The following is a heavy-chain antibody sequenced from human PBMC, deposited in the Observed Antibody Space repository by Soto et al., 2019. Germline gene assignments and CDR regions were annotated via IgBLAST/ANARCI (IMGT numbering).Heavy chain of an antibody. D-gene: IGHD5-18*01. J-gene: IGHJ6*02. CDR1: GGCISSSSYY. V-gene: IGHV4-39*01. CDR2: IYYSGST. Sequence: SETLSLTCTVSGGCISSSSYYWGWIRQPPGKGLEWIGSIYYSGSTYYNPSLKSRVTISVDTSKNQFSLKLSSVTAADTAVYYCARVVTAMVNYYYYGMDVWGQGTTVTVSS. CDR3: ARVVTAMVNYYYYGMDV.